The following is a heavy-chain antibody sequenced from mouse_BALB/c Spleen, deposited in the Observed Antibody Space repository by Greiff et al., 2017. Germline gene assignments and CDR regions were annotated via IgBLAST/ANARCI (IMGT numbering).Heavy chain of an antibody. Sequence: VQLQQSGAELVKPGASVKLSCTASGFNIKDTYMHWVKQRPEQGLEWIGRIDPANGNTKYDPKFQGKATITADTSSNTAYLQLSSLTSEDTAVYYCARDGNDVDWYFDVWGAGTTVTVSS. CDR3: ARDGNDVDWYFDV. CDR1: GFNIKDTY. D-gene: IGHD2-2*01. J-gene: IGHJ1*01. CDR2: IDPANGNT. V-gene: IGHV14-3*02.